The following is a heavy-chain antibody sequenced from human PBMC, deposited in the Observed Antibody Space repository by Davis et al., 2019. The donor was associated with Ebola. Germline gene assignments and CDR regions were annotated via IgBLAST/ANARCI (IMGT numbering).Heavy chain of an antibody. CDR1: GYTFTDFD. CDR2: INAGNGNM. CDR3: ARDTGIRYVSLGY. J-gene: IGHJ4*02. V-gene: IGHV1-3*01. Sequence: AASVKVSCKASGYTFTDFDIHWVRQAPGQGLEWMGWINAGNGNMRYSQKFQGRVTITRDTPASTVYMELSSLRSEDTAVYYCARDTGIRYVSLGYWGQGTLVTVSS. D-gene: IGHD3-9*01.